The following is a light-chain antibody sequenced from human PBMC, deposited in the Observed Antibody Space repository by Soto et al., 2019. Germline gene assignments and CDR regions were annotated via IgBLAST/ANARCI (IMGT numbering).Light chain of an antibody. Sequence: EIVLTQSPLSLPVTPGEPASISCRSSQNLLHSNGYNYLNWYLQKPGQSPQLLIYLGSNRASGVPDRFSGSGSGTDFTLTINRVEDEDVALYSCAQGLATPFTLGGGTTVDIK. CDR3: AQGLATPFT. CDR2: LGS. CDR1: QNLLHSNGYNY. V-gene: IGKV2-28*01. J-gene: IGKJ4*01.